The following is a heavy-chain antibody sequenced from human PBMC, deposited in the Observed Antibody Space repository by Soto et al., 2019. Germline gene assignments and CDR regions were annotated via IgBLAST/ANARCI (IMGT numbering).Heavy chain of an antibody. CDR2: ISYDGSNK. CDR3: ARENRGSSSWYAWGYYYYGMDV. J-gene: IGHJ6*02. D-gene: IGHD6-13*01. CDR1: GFTFSSYA. Sequence: QVQLVESGGGVVQPGRSLRLSCAASGFTFSSYAMHWVRQAPGKGLEWVAVISYDGSNKYYADSVKGRFTISRDNSKNTLYLQMNSLRAEDTAVYYCARENRGSSSWYAWGYYYYGMDVWGQGTTVTVSS. V-gene: IGHV3-30-3*01.